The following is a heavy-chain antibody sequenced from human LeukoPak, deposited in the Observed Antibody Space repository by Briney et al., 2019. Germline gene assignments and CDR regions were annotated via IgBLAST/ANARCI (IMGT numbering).Heavy chain of an antibody. Sequence: GGSLRLSCAASGFTFSSYWMHWVRQAPGKGLVWVSRINSDGCSTSYADSVKGRFTISRDNAKNTLYLQMNSLRAEDTAVYYCARVSYYGDYYHYWGQGTLVTVSS. D-gene: IGHD3-3*01. V-gene: IGHV3-74*01. J-gene: IGHJ4*02. CDR3: ARVSYYGDYYHY. CDR2: INSDGCST. CDR1: GFTFSSYW.